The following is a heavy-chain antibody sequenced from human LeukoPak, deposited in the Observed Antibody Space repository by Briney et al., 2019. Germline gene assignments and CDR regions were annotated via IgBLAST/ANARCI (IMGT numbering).Heavy chain of an antibody. CDR2: IIPIFGTA. CDR3: STSLVGAFDY. Sequence: SVKVSCKASGGTSSSYAISWVRQAPGQGLEWMGGIIPIFGTANYAQKFQGRVTITTDESTSTAYMELSSLRSEDTAVYYCSTSLVGAFDYWGQGTLVTVSS. V-gene: IGHV1-69*05. D-gene: IGHD1-26*01. CDR1: GGTSSSYA. J-gene: IGHJ4*02.